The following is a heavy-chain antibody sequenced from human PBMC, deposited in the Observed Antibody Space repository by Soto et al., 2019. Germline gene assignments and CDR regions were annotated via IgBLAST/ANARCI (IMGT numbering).Heavy chain of an antibody. V-gene: IGHV1-2*04. J-gene: IGHJ3*02. Sequence: EASVKVSCKASGYTFTGYYMHWVRQAPGQGLEWMGWINPNSGGTNYAQKFQGWVTMTRDTSISTAYMELSRLRSDDTAVYYCASGGDPRNLRTSDAFDIWGQGTMVTVSS. D-gene: IGHD3-16*01. CDR2: INPNSGGT. CDR3: ASGGDPRNLRTSDAFDI. CDR1: GYTFTGYY.